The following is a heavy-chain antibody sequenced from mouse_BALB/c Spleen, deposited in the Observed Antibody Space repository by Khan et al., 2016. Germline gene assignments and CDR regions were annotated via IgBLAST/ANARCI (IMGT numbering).Heavy chain of an antibody. D-gene: IGHD2-14*01. CDR1: GYAFSGYW. Sequence: VQLQESGAELVRPGSSVKISCKASGYAFSGYWMNWVKQRPGQGLEWIGQIYPGDGDTNYNGKFKGKATLTADKSSSTAYMQLSSLTSEDSAVYFCARGTPFASGGQGTLVTVSA. J-gene: IGHJ3*01. V-gene: IGHV1-80*01. CDR2: IYPGDGDT. CDR3: ARGTPFAS.